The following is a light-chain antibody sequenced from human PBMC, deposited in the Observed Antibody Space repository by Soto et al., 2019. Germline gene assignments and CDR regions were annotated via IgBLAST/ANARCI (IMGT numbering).Light chain of an antibody. CDR2: KAS. CDR1: QTISSW. V-gene: IGKV1-5*03. Sequence: QMTQSASTLSGPVGDRVTITCRASQTISSWLAWYQQKPGKAPKLLIYKASTLKSGVPSRFSGSGSGTEFTLTISSLQPDDFATYYCQHYNSYSEAFGQGTKVDI. CDR3: QHYNSYSEA. J-gene: IGKJ1*01.